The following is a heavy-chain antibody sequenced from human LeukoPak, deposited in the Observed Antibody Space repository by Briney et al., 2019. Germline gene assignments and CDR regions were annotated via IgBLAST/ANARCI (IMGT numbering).Heavy chain of an antibody. V-gene: IGHV4-30-4*08. Sequence: LRLSCAASGFTFSNYYMGWIRQAPGKGLEWIGYIYSSGSTYYNPSLKSRITISVDTSKNQFSLKLNSVTAADTAVYYCARLGGTWGQGTLVTVSS. CDR2: IYSSGST. CDR3: ARLGGT. CDR1: GFTFSNYY. D-gene: IGHD2-15*01. J-gene: IGHJ5*02.